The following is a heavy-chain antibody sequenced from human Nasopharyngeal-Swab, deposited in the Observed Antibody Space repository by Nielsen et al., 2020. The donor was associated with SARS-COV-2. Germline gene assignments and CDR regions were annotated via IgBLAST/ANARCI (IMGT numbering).Heavy chain of an antibody. V-gene: IGHV3-7*01. CDR2: INEDGSEK. D-gene: IGHD6-19*01. CDR1: GFTFSSYW. Sequence: GESLKIPCAASGFTFSSYWMSWVRQAPGKGLEWVANINEDGSEKYSVDSVKGRFTISRDNAKKSLDLQMNSLRAEDTAVYYCARGGAVAGNDYYYGMDVWGQGTTVTVSS. CDR3: ARGGAVAGNDYYYGMDV. J-gene: IGHJ6*02.